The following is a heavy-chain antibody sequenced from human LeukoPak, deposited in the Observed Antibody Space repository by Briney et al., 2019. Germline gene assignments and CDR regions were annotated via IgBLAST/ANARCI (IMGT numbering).Heavy chain of an antibody. D-gene: IGHD2-8*01. V-gene: IGHV3-53*01. J-gene: IGHJ4*02. CDR2: IYSGGNT. CDR1: GFTFRGFA. CDR3: AKVGYCTNNCFRTHDY. Sequence: GGSLRLSCAAPGFTFRGFARSWVPQAPGRGLGWASGIYSGGNTYYADSVKGRFTISRDISKNTLYLQMNTLRAEDTATYYCAKVGYCTNNCFRTHDYWGQGALVAVSS.